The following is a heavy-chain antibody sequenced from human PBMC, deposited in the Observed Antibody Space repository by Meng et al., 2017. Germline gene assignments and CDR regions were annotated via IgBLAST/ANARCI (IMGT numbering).Heavy chain of an antibody. CDR1: GYTFTGYY. D-gene: IGHD5-12*01. CDR2: INPNSGGT. V-gene: IGHV1-2*06. CDR3: ARDPYSGYDLFGSYYYYYGMDV. J-gene: IGHJ6*02. Sequence: ASVKVCKASGYTFTGYYMHWVRQAPGQGLEWMGRINPNSGGTNYAQKFQGRVTMTRDTSISTAYMELSRLRSDDTAVYYCARDPYSGYDLFGSYYYYYGMDVWGQGTTVTVSS.